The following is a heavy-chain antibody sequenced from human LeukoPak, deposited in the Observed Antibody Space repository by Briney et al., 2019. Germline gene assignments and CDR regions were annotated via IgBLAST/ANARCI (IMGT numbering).Heavy chain of an antibody. Sequence: PGGCLSLACAASGFTITTYAVNWVRQAPGKGLEWVSGIGGGGTEYYADSVKGRFIISSDNSQNLVHLQMNSLTVEDTAVYYCARAQGALDYWGQGTLATVSS. CDR2: IGGGGTE. CDR1: GFTITTYA. CDR3: ARAQGALDY. D-gene: IGHD1-26*01. J-gene: IGHJ4*02. V-gene: IGHV3-23*01.